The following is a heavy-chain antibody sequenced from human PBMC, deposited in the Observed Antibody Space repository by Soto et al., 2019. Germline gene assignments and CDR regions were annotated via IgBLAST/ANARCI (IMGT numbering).Heavy chain of an antibody. CDR2: IKSKTDGGTT. J-gene: IGHJ6*02. CDR1: GFTFSNAW. CDR3: TTVSEEAAGFYYYFGMDV. V-gene: IGHV3-15*01. D-gene: IGHD6-13*01. Sequence: GGSLRLSCAASGFTFSNAWMSWVRQAPGKGLEWVGRIKSKTDGGTTDYAAPVKGRFTISRDDSKNQLYLQMNSLKTEDTAVYYCTTVSEEAAGFYYYFGMDVWGQGTTVTVSS.